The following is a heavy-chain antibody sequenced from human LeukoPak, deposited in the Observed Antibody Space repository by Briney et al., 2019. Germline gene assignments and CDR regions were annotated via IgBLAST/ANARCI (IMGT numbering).Heavy chain of an antibody. CDR3: ARYYDSSGYYPNWFDP. CDR2: IYYSGST. D-gene: IGHD3-22*01. J-gene: IGHJ5*02. Sequence: SETLSLTCTVPGGSISSGGYYWSWIRQHPGKGLEWIGYIYYSGSTYYNPSLKSRVTISVDTSKNQFSLKLSSVTAADTAVYYCARYYDSSGYYPNWFDPWGQGTLVTVSS. CDR1: GGSISSGGYY. V-gene: IGHV4-31*03.